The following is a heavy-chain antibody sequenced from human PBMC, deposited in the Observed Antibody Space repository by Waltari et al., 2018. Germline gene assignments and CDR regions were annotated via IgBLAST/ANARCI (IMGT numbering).Heavy chain of an antibody. CDR1: GGSIGTNY. J-gene: IGHJ4*02. CDR3: ARESGATRFLDY. D-gene: IGHD1-1*01. Sequence: QVQLQESGPGLVKPSETLSLTCTVAGGSIGTNYWRWIRQPAGKGLEWVGRIYTGGITNYNPSRKSRVTMSVDTSKNQFSLNLNSVTAADTAVYYCARESGATRFLDYWGQGT. V-gene: IGHV4-4*07. CDR2: IYTGGIT.